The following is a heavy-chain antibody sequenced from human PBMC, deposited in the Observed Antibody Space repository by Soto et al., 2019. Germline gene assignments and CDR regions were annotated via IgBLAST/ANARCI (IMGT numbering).Heavy chain of an antibody. CDR2: INPNSGVT. CDR1: GYTFSDYH. Sequence: ASVKVSCKASGYTFSDYHIHWVRQAPGQWLEWMGWINPNSGVTKSARKFQGRITMTRDTPINTAYMELSSLKSDDTAVYYCARDKSLVYGMDVWGQGXTVTVSS. D-gene: IGHD6-6*01. V-gene: IGHV1-2*02. CDR3: ARDKSLVYGMDV. J-gene: IGHJ6*02.